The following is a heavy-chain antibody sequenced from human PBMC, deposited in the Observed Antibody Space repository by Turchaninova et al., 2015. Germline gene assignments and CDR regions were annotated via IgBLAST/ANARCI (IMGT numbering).Heavy chain of an antibody. Sequence: EVQLVESGGGLIKPGASLRLSCAASGFTFRSAWMIWVRQAPGMGLECVGRIKSKADGETTDYAAPVKGRFTISRDDSRSTLYLQMNTLSTEDTAVYYCTADVPGGGYPLDFWGQGIEVTVSS. D-gene: IGHD1-26*01. CDR3: TADVPGGGYPLDF. J-gene: IGHJ4*02. CDR1: GFTFRSAW. V-gene: IGHV3-15*01. CDR2: IKSKADGETT.